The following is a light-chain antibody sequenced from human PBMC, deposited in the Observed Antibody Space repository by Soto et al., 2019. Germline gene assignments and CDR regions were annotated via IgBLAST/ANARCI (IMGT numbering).Light chain of an antibody. V-gene: IGLV1-47*01. Sequence: QSVLTQPSSASGTPGQRVTISCSGSSSNVGSNYVYWYQQLPGMAPKLLIYRDDQRPSGVPDRFSGSKSATSASLAISGLRSEDEADYFCAVWDDRLSGPHWEFGGGTKLTVL. CDR2: RDD. J-gene: IGLJ3*02. CDR1: SSNVGSNY. CDR3: AVWDDRLSGPHWE.